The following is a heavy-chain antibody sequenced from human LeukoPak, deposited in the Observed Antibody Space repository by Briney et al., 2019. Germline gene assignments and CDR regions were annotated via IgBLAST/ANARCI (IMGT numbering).Heavy chain of an antibody. CDR2: IIPIFGTA. V-gene: IGHV1-69*05. Sequence: GASVKVSCKASGGTFSSYAISWVRQAPGQGLEWMGGIIPIFGTANYAQKFQGRVTITTDESTSTAYMELSSLRSEDTAVYYCVLLLLGIDFVCWGQGTLVTVSS. CDR1: GGTFSSYA. CDR3: VLLLLGIDFVC. D-gene: IGHD7-27*01. J-gene: IGHJ4*02.